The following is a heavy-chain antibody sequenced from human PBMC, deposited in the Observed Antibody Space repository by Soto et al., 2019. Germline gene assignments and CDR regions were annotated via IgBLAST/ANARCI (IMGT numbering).Heavy chain of an antibody. J-gene: IGHJ3*02. CDR2: IWYDGSNK. D-gene: IGHD3-22*01. V-gene: IGHV3-33*01. Sequence: QVQLLESGGGVVQPGRSLRLSCAASGFTFSSYGMHWVRQAPGKGLEWVAVIWYDGSNKYYADSVKGRFTISRDNSKNTLYLQMNSLRAEDTAVYYCARDPSTYYHDSSGYSDAFDIWGQWTMVTVSS. CDR3: ARDPSTYYHDSSGYSDAFDI. CDR1: GFTFSSYG.